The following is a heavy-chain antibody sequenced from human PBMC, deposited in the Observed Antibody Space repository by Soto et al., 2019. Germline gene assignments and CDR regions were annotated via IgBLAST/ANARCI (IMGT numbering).Heavy chain of an antibody. CDR3: AKQLNYDFWSGYPDAFDI. CDR1: GFTFSSHA. Sequence: EVQLLESGGGLVQPGGSLRLSCAASGFTFSSHAMSWVRQAPGKGLEWVSGISGSGGSTYSADSVKGRFTISRDNSKNTLYLQMNSLRDEDTALYYCAKQLNYDFWSGYPDAFDIWGQGTMVIVSS. CDR2: ISGSGGST. V-gene: IGHV3-23*01. D-gene: IGHD3-3*01. J-gene: IGHJ3*02.